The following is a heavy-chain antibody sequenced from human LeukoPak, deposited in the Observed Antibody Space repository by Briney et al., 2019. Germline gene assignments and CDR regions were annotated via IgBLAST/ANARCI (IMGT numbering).Heavy chain of an antibody. J-gene: IGHJ4*02. V-gene: IGHV4-4*07. CDR1: GGSITSYY. Sequence: PSETLSLTRTVSGGSITSYYWSWIRQPAGKGLEWIGRIYVTESTTYNPSLKSRVTISADTSKNQFSLKLYSVTAADTAVYYCATRKLGNDYWGQGTLVTVSS. CDR2: IYVTEST. CDR3: ATRKLGNDY. D-gene: IGHD7-27*01.